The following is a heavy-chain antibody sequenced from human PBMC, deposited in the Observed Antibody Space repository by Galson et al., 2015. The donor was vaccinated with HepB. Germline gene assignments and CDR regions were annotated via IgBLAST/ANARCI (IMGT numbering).Heavy chain of an antibody. Sequence: SVKVSCKASGSTFTNYGISWVRQAPGQGLEWMGWINTYNANTNYAQKFRGRVTMTTDTSTSTAYMELRSLRSDDTAVYYCAKTDSGTYSVWGQGTLVTVSS. CDR3: AKTDSGTYSV. CDR1: GSTFTNYG. D-gene: IGHD1-26*01. CDR2: INTYNANT. J-gene: IGHJ4*02. V-gene: IGHV1-18*01.